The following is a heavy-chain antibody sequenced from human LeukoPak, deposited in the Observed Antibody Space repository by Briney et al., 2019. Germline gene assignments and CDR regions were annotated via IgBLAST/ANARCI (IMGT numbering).Heavy chain of an antibody. CDR2: VYYTGNT. J-gene: IGHJ4*02. V-gene: IGHV4-59*08. CDR3: ARRGRAAAADFDY. Sequence: SETLSLTCTVSGGSVSFYYWNWIRQPPGKGLEGIGYVYYTGNTNYNPSLKTRVTISVDTSKHQFSLKLNSVTAADTAVYYCARRGRAAAADFDYWGQGTLVTVSS. CDR1: GGSVSFYY. D-gene: IGHD6-13*01.